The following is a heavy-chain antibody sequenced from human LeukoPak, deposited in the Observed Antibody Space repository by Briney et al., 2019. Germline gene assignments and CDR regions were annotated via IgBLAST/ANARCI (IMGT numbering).Heavy chain of an antibody. D-gene: IGHD5-18*01. V-gene: IGHV4-34*01. CDR1: GGSFSGYY. CDR2: INHSGST. Sequence: PSENLSLTCAVYGGSFSGYYWSWIRQPPGKGLEWIGEINHSGSTNYNPSLKSRVTISVDTSKNQFSLKLSSVTAADTAVYYCARGRPHTAMVGVRYYGMDVWGQGTTVTVSS. CDR3: ARGRPHTAMVGVRYYGMDV. J-gene: IGHJ6*02.